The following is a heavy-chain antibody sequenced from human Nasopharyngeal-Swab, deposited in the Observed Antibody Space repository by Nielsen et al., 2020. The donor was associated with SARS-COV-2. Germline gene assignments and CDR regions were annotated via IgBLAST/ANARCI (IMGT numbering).Heavy chain of an antibody. D-gene: IGHD3-9*01. CDR1: GFTFTSYA. Sequence: GESLKISCAASGFTFTSYAMNWVRQAPGKGLEWLSAVNGNGADTYYADSVKGRFPISKDNSKSTLYLHMNSLRAEDTAVYYCAKDLTGYYAPLDQWGQGVLVTVSS. J-gene: IGHJ4*02. V-gene: IGHV3-23*01. CDR3: AKDLTGYYAPLDQ. CDR2: VNGNGADT.